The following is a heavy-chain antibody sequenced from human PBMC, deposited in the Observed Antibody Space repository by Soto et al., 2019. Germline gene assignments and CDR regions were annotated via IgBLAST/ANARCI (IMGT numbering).Heavy chain of an antibody. CDR3: VASLAASGLNWLDP. J-gene: IGHJ5*02. CDR1: GGSISEKY. CDR2: IFANGHT. D-gene: IGHD6-13*01. Sequence: ETLSLTCIVSGGSISEKYWNWVRQPPGKGLEWIGLIFANGHTDYNPSLKSRVTMSVDASKNQFSLRLTSMTAVDTAVYYCVASLAASGLNWLDPWGRGTLVTVSS. V-gene: IGHV4-4*07.